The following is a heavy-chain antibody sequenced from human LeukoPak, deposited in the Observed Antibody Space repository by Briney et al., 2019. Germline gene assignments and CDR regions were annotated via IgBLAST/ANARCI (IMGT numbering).Heavy chain of an antibody. Sequence: SETLSLTCAVYGVSFSGYYWSWIRQPPGKGLEWIGEINHSGSTNYNPSLKSRVTISVDTSKNQFSLKLSSVTAADTAVYYCARAAYSDWFDPWGQGTLVTVSS. D-gene: IGHD2-21*01. CDR2: INHSGST. CDR3: ARAAYSDWFDP. CDR1: GVSFSGYY. J-gene: IGHJ5*02. V-gene: IGHV4-34*01.